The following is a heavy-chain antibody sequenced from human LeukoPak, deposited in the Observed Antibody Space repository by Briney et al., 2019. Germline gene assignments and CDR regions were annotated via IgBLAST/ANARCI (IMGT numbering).Heavy chain of an antibody. CDR2: IYYSGST. D-gene: IGHD3-3*01. Sequence: SETLSLTCTVSGGSISSSSYYWGWIRQPPGKGLEWIGSIYYSGSTYYNPSLKSRVTISVDTSKNQFSLKLSSVTAADTAVYYCARQETGYDFWGGYYFDYWGQGTLVTVSS. CDR3: ARQETGYDFWGGYYFDY. CDR1: GGSISSSSYY. V-gene: IGHV4-39*01. J-gene: IGHJ4*02.